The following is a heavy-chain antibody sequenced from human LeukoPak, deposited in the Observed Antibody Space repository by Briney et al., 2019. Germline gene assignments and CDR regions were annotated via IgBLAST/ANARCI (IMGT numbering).Heavy chain of an antibody. V-gene: IGHV3-9*01. D-gene: IGHD4-17*01. J-gene: IGHJ3*02. Sequence: GGSLRLSCAASGFTFDDYAMHWVRQAPGKGLEWVSGISWNSGSIGYADSVKGRFTISRDNAKNSLYLQMNSLRAEDTALYYCAKAHDYGEILSAFDIWGQGTMVTVSS. CDR2: ISWNSGSI. CDR1: GFTFDDYA. CDR3: AKAHDYGEILSAFDI.